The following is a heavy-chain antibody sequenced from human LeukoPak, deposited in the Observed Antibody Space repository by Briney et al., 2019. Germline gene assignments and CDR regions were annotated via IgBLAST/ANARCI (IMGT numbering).Heavy chain of an antibody. J-gene: IGHJ4*02. V-gene: IGHV3-21*01. Sequence: GGSLRLSCAASGFTFDDYGMSWVRQAPGKGLEWVSSISTSSSYIHYADSVKGRFTISRDNAKNSLYLQMNSLRAEDTAVYYCARGTLNIPGEHGAFDYWGQGTLVTVSS. D-gene: IGHD1-14*01. CDR3: ARGTLNIPGEHGAFDY. CDR2: ISTSSSYI. CDR1: GFTFDDYG.